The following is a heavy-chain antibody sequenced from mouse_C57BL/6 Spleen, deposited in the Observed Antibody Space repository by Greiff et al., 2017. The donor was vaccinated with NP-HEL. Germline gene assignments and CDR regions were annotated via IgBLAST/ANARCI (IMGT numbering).Heavy chain of an antibody. CDR2: IWRGGST. Sequence: QVQLQQSGPGLVQPSQSLSITCTVSGFSLTSYGVHWVRQSPGKGLEWLGVIWRGGSTDYNAAFMSRLSITKDNSKSQVFFKMNSLQADDTAIYYCAKCSDYYGTAYYFDYWGQGTTLTVSS. D-gene: IGHD1-1*01. CDR1: GFSLTSYG. V-gene: IGHV2-5*01. CDR3: AKCSDYYGTAYYFDY. J-gene: IGHJ2*01.